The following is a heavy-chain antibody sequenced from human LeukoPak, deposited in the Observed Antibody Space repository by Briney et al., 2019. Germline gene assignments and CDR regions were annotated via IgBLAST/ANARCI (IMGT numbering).Heavy chain of an antibody. V-gene: IGHV4-34*01. D-gene: IGHD3-22*01. CDR1: GGSFSGYY. CDR3: AREDRSYYYYYYGMDV. CDR2: INHSGST. Sequence: PSETLSLTCAGYGGSFSGYYWSWIRQPPGKGLEWIGEINHSGSTNYNPSLKSRVTISVDTSKNQFSLKLSSVTAADTAVYYCAREDRSYYYYYYGMDVWGQGTTVTVSS. J-gene: IGHJ6*02.